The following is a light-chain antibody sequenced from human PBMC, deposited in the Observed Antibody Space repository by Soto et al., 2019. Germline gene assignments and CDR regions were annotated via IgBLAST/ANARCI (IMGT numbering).Light chain of an antibody. CDR2: KIS. V-gene: IGKV2-24*01. Sequence: DIVMTQTPLSSPVTLGQPASISCRSSQSLLHSDGSTYLSWLQQRPGQPPRLLIYKISNRLSGVPGRFSGSGAGTDFTLKISRVEAEDVGIYYCMQATQSSYTFGQGTKLEIK. CDR3: MQATQSSYT. J-gene: IGKJ2*01. CDR1: QSLLHSDGSTY.